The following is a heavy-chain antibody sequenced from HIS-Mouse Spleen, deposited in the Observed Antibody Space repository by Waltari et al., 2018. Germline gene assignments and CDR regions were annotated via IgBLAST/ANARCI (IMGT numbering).Heavy chain of an antibody. Sequence: QVQLVQSGAEVKKPGASVKVSCKASGYTFTGYYMHWVRQAPGQGLEWRRRINPNSGGTNNAQKFKGRVTRTRDTSISTAYMELSRLRSDDTAVYYCARASSCDYGDNGDAFDIWGQGTMVTVSS. J-gene: IGHJ3*02. D-gene: IGHD4-17*01. V-gene: IGHV1-2*02. CDR1: GYTFTGYY. CDR3: ARASSCDYGDNGDAFDI. CDR2: INPNSGGT.